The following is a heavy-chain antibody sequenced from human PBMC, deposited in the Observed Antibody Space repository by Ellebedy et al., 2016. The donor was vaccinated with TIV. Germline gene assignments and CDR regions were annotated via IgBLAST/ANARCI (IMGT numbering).Heavy chain of an antibody. CDR1: GYTFTSYG. Sequence: ASVKVSXXASGYTFTSYGISWVRQAPGQGLEWMGWISAYNGNTNYAQKFQGRVTITADKSTSTAYMELSSLRSEDTAVYYCARAGGWKDAFDIWGQGTMVTVSS. V-gene: IGHV1-18*04. CDR2: ISAYNGNT. D-gene: IGHD3-16*01. CDR3: ARAGGWKDAFDI. J-gene: IGHJ3*02.